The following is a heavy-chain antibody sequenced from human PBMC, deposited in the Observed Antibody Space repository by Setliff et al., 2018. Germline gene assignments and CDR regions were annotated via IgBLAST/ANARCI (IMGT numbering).Heavy chain of an antibody. CDR1: AGSISSYY. D-gene: IGHD3-3*01. J-gene: IGHJ6*02. CDR2: IYYSGST. V-gene: IGHV4-59*01. CDR3: AREGYYNFWSGFMDV. Sequence: KPSETLSPTCTVSAGSISSYYWSWNRQPPGKGLEWTGYIYYSGSTNYNPSLKSRVTISVNTSKNQFPLKLSSVPAADTAVYYCAREGYYNFWSGFMDVWGQGTTVTVSS.